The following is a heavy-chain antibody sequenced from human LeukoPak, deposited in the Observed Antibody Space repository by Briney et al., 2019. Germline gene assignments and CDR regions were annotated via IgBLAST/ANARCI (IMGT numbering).Heavy chain of an antibody. D-gene: IGHD3-10*02. V-gene: IGHV3-20*04. J-gene: IGHJ4*02. CDR2: INWNGGST. CDR1: GYSISSGYY. CDR3: ARGYFVRNDY. Sequence: ETLSLTCTVSGYSISSGYYWGWIRQPPGKGLEWVSGINWNGGSTGYADSVKGRFTISRDNAKNSLYLQMNSLRAEDTALYYCARGYFVRNDYWGQGTLVTVSS.